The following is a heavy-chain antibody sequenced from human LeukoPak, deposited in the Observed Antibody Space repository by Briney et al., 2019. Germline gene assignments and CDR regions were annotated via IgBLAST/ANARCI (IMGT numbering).Heavy chain of an antibody. CDR1: GYSISSGCY. Sequence: SETLSLTCTVSGYSISSGCYWGWIRQPPGKGLEWIGSIYDSGSTYYNPPLKSRVSISVDTSKSQFSLKLNSVTAADTAVYYCARGRSGSYYDAFDIWGQGTKVTVSS. V-gene: IGHV4-38-2*02. J-gene: IGHJ3*02. CDR2: IYDSGST. CDR3: ARGRSGSYYDAFDI. D-gene: IGHD1-26*01.